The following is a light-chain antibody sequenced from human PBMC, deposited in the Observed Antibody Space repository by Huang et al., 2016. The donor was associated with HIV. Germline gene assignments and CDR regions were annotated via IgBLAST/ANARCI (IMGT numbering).Light chain of an antibody. Sequence: EIVMTQSPATLSVSPGERATLSCRASQSVSSNLAWYQQKPGQAPRLLIYGASTRATGLSARFSGSVSGTEFTLTISSRQSEDFAVYYCQQYNNWPYTFGQGTKLEIK. CDR3: QQYNNWPYT. J-gene: IGKJ2*01. CDR2: GAS. V-gene: IGKV3-15*01. CDR1: QSVSSN.